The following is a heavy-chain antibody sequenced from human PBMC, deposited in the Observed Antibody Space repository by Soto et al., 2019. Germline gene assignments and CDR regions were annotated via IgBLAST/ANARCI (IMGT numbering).Heavy chain of an antibody. CDR1: GFTFSSYL. J-gene: IGHJ4*02. V-gene: IGHV3-64*01. Sequence: EVQLVESGGGLVQPGGSLRLSCAASGFTFSSYLMHWVRQAPGKGLEYVSAITTSGGSTYYANSVKGRFTISRDNSKNTLYLQMGSLRAEDMAVYYCARASGTVGDYWGQGILVTVSS. CDR3: ARASGTVGDY. CDR2: ITTSGGST. D-gene: IGHD1-1*01.